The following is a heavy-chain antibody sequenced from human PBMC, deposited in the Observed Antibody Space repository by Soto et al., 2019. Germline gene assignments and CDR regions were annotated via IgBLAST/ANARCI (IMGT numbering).Heavy chain of an antibody. Sequence: GESLKISCKCSGYSFTTYWIGWVRQMPGKGLEWMGIIYPGDSDTRYSPSFQGQVTISADKSIRTAYLQWSSLKASDTATYYCARSPQQLVPIYYAGMEVWGQGTMVNVSS. V-gene: IGHV5-51*01. D-gene: IGHD6-13*01. CDR2: IYPGDSDT. CDR3: ARSPQQLVPIYYAGMEV. J-gene: IGHJ6*02. CDR1: GYSFTTYW.